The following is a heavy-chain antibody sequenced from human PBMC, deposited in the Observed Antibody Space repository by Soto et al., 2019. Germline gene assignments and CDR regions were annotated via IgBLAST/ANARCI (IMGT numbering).Heavy chain of an antibody. CDR1: GGSFSGYY. V-gene: IGHV4-34*01. Sequence: SETLSLTCAVYGGSFSGYYWSWIRQPPGKGLEWIGEINHSGSTNYNPSLKSRVTISVDTSKNQFSLKLSSVTAADTAVYYCARGEYCSGGSCYWFDPWGQGTLVTVSS. J-gene: IGHJ5*02. CDR2: INHSGST. D-gene: IGHD2-15*01. CDR3: ARGEYCSGGSCYWFDP.